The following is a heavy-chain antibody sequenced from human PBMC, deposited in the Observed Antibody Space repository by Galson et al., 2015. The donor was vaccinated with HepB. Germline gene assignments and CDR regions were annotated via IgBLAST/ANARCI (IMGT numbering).Heavy chain of an antibody. Sequence: SLRLSCAASGFTFSSYSMNWVRQAPGKGLEWVSYISSSSSTIYYADSVKGRFTISRDNAKNSLYLQMNSLRDEDTAVYYCARDMPPLEYGSGSYLYFDYWGQGTLVTVSS. CDR1: GFTFSSYS. CDR3: ARDMPPLEYGSGSYLYFDY. CDR2: ISSSSSTI. V-gene: IGHV3-48*02. D-gene: IGHD3-10*01. J-gene: IGHJ4*02.